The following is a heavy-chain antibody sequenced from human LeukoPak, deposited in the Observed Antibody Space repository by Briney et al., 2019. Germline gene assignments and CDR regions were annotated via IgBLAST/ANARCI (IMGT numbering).Heavy chain of an antibody. CDR3: ARDPYDSSWGLCYFDY. CDR1: GFTFSSYW. J-gene: IGHJ4*02. CDR2: IKQDGSDK. D-gene: IGHD3-22*01. Sequence: GGSLRLSCAASGFTFSSYWMSWVRQAPGKGPEWVANIKQDGSDKYYVDSVKGRFTISSDNAKNSLYLQMNSLRAEDTAVYYCARDPYDSSWGLCYFDYWGQGNLVTVSS. V-gene: IGHV3-7*04.